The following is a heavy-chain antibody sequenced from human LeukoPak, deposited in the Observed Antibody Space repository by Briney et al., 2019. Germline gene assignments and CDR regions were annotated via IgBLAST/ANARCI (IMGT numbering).Heavy chain of an antibody. CDR2: IYYSGIT. D-gene: IGHD2/OR15-2a*01. V-gene: IGHV4-59*01. Sequence: SETLSLTCSFSGGSISSYYWSWIRQPPGKGLECIGYIYYSGITKYNPSLKSRVTISVDTSKNQFSLRLSSVTAADTAVYYCAAQATSTWLFDYWGQGTLITVSS. CDR3: AAQATSTWLFDY. CDR1: GGSISSYY. J-gene: IGHJ4*02.